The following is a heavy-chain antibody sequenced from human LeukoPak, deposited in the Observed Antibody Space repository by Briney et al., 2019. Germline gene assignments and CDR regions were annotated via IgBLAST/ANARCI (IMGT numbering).Heavy chain of an antibody. V-gene: IGHV3-66*01. CDR2: IYSGGST. J-gene: IGHJ4*02. CDR3: ARDLSMN. D-gene: IGHD2/OR15-2a*01. CDR1: GFTFSSYS. Sequence: PGGSLRLSCAASGFTFSSYSMNWVRQAPGKGLEWVSVIYSGGSTYYADSVKGRFTISRDNSKNTLYLQMNSLRAEDTAVYYCARDLSMNWGQGTLVTVSS.